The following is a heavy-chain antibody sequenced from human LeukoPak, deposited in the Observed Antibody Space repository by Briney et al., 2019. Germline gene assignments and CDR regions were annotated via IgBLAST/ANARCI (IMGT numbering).Heavy chain of an antibody. D-gene: IGHD6-13*01. J-gene: IGHJ4*02. CDR1: GFTFSNYG. CDR3: ARDNPRQQGFAY. CDR2: IWYDGSDK. V-gene: IGHV3-33*01. Sequence: GGSLRLSCAASGFTFSNYGMHWVRQAPGKGLEWVAVIWYDGSDKYYGDSVRGRFTISRDNSKNTLYLQMNSLRAEDTAVYYCARDNPRQQGFAYWGQGTLVTVSS.